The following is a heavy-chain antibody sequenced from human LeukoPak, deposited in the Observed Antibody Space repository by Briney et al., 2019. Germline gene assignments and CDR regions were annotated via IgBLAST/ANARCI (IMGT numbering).Heavy chain of an antibody. CDR3: ARHHRDTAMAETFDY. CDR2: ISSSSSYI. D-gene: IGHD5-18*01. CDR1: GFTFSSYS. Sequence: GGSLRLYCAASGFTFSSYSMNWVRQAPGKGLEWVSSISSSSSYIYYADSVKGRFTISRDNAKNSLYLQMNSLRAEDTAVYYCARHHRDTAMAETFDYWGQGTLVTVSS. J-gene: IGHJ4*02. V-gene: IGHV3-21*01.